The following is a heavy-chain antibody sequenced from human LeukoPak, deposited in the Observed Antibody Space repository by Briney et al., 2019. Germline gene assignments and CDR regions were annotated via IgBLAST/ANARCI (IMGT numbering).Heavy chain of an antibody. D-gene: IGHD6-19*01. CDR3: AREWYSSGWYGGHDSFDI. CDR2: IIPIFGTA. CDR1: GGTFSSYA. V-gene: IGHV1-69*13. Sequence: SVKVSCKASGGTFSSYAISWVRQAPRQGLEWMGGIIPIFGTANYAQKFQGRVTITADESTSTAYMELSSLRSEDTAVYYCAREWYSSGWYGGHDSFDIWGQGTMVTVSS. J-gene: IGHJ3*02.